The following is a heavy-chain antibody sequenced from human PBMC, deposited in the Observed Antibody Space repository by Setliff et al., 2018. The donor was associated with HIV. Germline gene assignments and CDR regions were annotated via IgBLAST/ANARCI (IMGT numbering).Heavy chain of an antibody. CDR1: GYTFTDYF. V-gene: IGHV1-2*02. D-gene: IGHD6-13*01. CDR2: ISPHNGDT. Sequence: ASVKVSCKASGYTFTDYFIHWVRQAPGQGLEWMGWISPHNGDTTIPQRFQGRVTMTTDTSINTAYMELSSLRSDDTALYYCARGFASWYGGGGSAYWGQGTLVTVSS. CDR3: ARGFASWYGGGGSAY. J-gene: IGHJ4*02.